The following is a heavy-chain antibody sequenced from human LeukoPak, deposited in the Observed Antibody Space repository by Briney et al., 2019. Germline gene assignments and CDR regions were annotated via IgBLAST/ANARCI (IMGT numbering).Heavy chain of an antibody. Sequence: ASVKVSCKASGYTFTGYYMHWVRQAPGQGLEWMGWISAYNGNTNYAQKLQGRVTMTTDTSTSTAYMELRSLRSDDTAVYYCARGGSSYQLLKRRDNWFDPWGQGTLVTVSS. CDR1: GYTFTGYY. V-gene: IGHV1-18*04. J-gene: IGHJ5*02. CDR3: ARGGSSYQLLKRRDNWFDP. CDR2: ISAYNGNT. D-gene: IGHD2-2*01.